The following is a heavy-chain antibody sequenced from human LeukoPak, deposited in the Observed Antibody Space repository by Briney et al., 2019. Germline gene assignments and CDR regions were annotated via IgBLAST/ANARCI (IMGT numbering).Heavy chain of an antibody. Sequence: GRSLRLSCVSSGFAFTSYGMFWVRQAPGKGLEWVAVISYDGSNKYYADSMKGRFTISRDNSHNTLYLQMNSLHSEDTAVYYCAKDLGLQVGASPFDYWGQGTLVTVSS. J-gene: IGHJ4*02. CDR3: AKDLGLQVGASPFDY. CDR2: ISYDGSNK. CDR1: GFAFTSYG. V-gene: IGHV3-30*18. D-gene: IGHD1-26*01.